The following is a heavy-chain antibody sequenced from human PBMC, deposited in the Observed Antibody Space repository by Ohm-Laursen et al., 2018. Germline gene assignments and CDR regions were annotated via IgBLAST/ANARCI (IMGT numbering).Heavy chain of an antibody. CDR2: ISSRGTTI. V-gene: IGHV3-11*01. J-gene: IGHJ6*02. Sequence: GSLRLSCAASRFSFSDYYMSWIRQAPGRGLECFSNISSRGTTIYYADSVKGRFTISRDNANNSLYLQMNSLRAEDTAVYYCARVVRYYYYGMDVWGQGTTVTVSS. CDR1: RFSFSDYY. CDR3: ARVVRYYYYGMDV.